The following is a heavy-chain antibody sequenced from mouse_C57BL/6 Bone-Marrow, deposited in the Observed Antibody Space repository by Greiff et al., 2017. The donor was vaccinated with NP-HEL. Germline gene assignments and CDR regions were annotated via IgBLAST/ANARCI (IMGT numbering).Heavy chain of an antibody. J-gene: IGHJ3*01. CDR3: ARGDGYDEWFAY. CDR1: GFTFSDYG. V-gene: IGHV5-17*01. Sequence: EVKLMESGGGLVKPGGSLKLSCAASGFTFSDYGMHWVRQAPEKGLEWVAYISSGSSTISYADTVKGRFTISRDNAKNTLFLQMTSLRSEDTAMYYCARGDGYDEWFAYWGQGTLVTVSA. CDR2: ISSGSSTI. D-gene: IGHD2-2*01.